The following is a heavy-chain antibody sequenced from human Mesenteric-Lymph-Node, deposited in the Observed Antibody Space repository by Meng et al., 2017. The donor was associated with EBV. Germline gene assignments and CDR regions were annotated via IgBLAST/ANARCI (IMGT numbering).Heavy chain of an antibody. V-gene: IGHV3-11*01. CDR2: MSSSGSTL. D-gene: IGHD2-2*01. Sequence: HLGGSGVGLVQPGGSLTLYCVTFGFSFSDSYMVWIRQAPGKGREGVSYMSSSGSTLYYADSVRGRFTISRDNPNNSLFLQMNSLRAEDTAVYYCARQMPSSYYFDFWGQGTLVTVSS. CDR3: ARQMPSSYYFDF. CDR1: GFSFSDSY. J-gene: IGHJ4*02.